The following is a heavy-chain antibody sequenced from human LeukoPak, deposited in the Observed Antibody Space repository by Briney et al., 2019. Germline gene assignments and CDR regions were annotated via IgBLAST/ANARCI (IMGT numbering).Heavy chain of an antibody. V-gene: IGHV1-18*04. D-gene: IGHD1-26*01. CDR3: AIYRYSGPIDY. J-gene: IGHJ4*02. Sequence: SVNVCCKSSGYTFTSYGISWERQPPAQGLEWMGWISAYNGNTNYAQKLQGRVTMTTDTSTSTAYMELRSLRSDDTAVYYCAIYRYSGPIDYWGQGTLVTVSS. CDR2: ISAYNGNT. CDR1: GYTFTSYG.